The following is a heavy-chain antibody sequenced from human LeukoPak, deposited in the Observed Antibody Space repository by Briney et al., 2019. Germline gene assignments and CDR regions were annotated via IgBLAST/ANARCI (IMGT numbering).Heavy chain of an antibody. V-gene: IGHV3-30*04. D-gene: IGHD6-19*01. Sequence: HPGRSLRLSCAASGFTFSSYAMHWVRQAPGKGLEWVAVISYDGSNKYYADSVKGRFTISRDNSKNTLYLQMNSLRAEDTAVYYCARDRYSSGWDYFDYWGQGTLVTVSS. CDR3: ARDRYSSGWDYFDY. J-gene: IGHJ4*02. CDR1: GFTFSSYA. CDR2: ISYDGSNK.